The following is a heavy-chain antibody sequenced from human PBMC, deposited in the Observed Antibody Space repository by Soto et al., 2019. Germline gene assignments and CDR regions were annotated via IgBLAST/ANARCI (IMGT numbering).Heavy chain of an antibody. D-gene: IGHD3-10*01. CDR3: ARRNGQVITMVRGVRSAFDI. CDR2: IYYSGST. V-gene: IGHV4-31*03. J-gene: IGHJ3*02. Sequence: QVQLQESGPGLVKPSQTLSLTCTVSGGSISSGGYYWSWIRQHPGKGLEWIGYIYYSGSTYYNPSLNSRVTISVDTSKNQFSLKLSSVTAADTAVYYCARRNGQVITMVRGVRSAFDIWGQGTMVTVSS. CDR1: GGSISSGGYY.